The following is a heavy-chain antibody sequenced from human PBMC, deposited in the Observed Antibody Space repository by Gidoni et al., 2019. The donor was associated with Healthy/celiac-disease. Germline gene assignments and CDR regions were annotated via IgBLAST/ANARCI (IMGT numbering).Heavy chain of an antibody. CDR1: GFTFSSYA. V-gene: IGHV3-30-3*01. CDR2: ISYDGSNK. CDR3: ARDPLTNPVYGSGSSPPPYFDY. Sequence: QVQLLESGGGVVQPGRSLRLSCAASGFTFSSYAMHWVRQAPGKGLEWVAVISYDGSNKYYADSVKGRFTISRDNSKNTLYRQMNSLRAEDTAVYYCARDPLTNPVYGSGSSPPPYFDYWGQGTLVTVSS. J-gene: IGHJ4*02. D-gene: IGHD3-10*01.